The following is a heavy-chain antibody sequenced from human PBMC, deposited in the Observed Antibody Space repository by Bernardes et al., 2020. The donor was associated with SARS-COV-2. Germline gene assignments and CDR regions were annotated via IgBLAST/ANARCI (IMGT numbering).Heavy chain of an antibody. CDR3: ARDPTSEYDFWSGYYYGMDV. CDR2: ISSSSSTI. J-gene: IGHJ6*02. V-gene: IGHV3-48*01. D-gene: IGHD3-3*01. Sequence: GGSLRLSCAASVFTFSSYSMNWVLQAPGKGLEWVSYISSSSSTIYYADSVKGRFTISRDNAKNSLYLQMNSLRAEDTAVYYCARDPTSEYDFWSGYYYGMDVWGQGTKVTVSS. CDR1: VFTFSSYS.